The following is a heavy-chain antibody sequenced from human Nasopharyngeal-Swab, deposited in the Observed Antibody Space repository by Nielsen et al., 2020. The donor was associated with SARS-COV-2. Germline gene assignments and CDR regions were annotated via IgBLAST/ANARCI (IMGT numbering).Heavy chain of an antibody. CDR3: VRLSIAAAGVDF. V-gene: IGHV3-30*03. J-gene: IGHJ4*02. Sequence: GESLKISCAASGFTSSSYVMHWVRQAPGKGLEWVAVISYDGSNKYYADSVKGRFTISRDNAKNSLYLQMNSLRAEDTAVFYCVRLSIAAAGVDFWGQGTLVTVSS. CDR2: ISYDGSNK. CDR1: GFTSSSYV. D-gene: IGHD6-13*01.